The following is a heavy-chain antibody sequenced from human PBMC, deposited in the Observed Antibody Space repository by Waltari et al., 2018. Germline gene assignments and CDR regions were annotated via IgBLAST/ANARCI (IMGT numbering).Heavy chain of an antibody. Sequence: QVQLVQSGAEVKKPGSSVKVSCKASGGTFSSYAISWVRQAPGQGLEWMGGITPIFGTARYARKFQGRVTIDADESTSTAYMELSSLRSEETAVYDCARNHDGDYAPYGMDVWGQGTTVTVSS. J-gene: IGHJ6*02. D-gene: IGHD4-17*01. CDR1: GGTFSSYA. V-gene: IGHV1-69*12. CDR3: ARNHDGDYAPYGMDV. CDR2: ITPIFGTA.